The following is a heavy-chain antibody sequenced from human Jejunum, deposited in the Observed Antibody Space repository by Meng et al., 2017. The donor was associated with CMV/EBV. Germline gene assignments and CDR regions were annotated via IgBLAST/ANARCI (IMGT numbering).Heavy chain of an antibody. CDR2: ITWNGGST. J-gene: IGHJ5*02. V-gene: IGHV3-20*03. Sequence: LTFVHYGMSWVRQAPGKGLEYVSAITWNGGSTDYADSVKGRFTISRDNAKNSLYLQMNSLRAEDTALYYCAREVGANSTHYNRFDPWGQGTQVTVSS. CDR3: AREVGANSTHYNRFDP. CDR1: LTFVHYG. D-gene: IGHD4/OR15-4a*01.